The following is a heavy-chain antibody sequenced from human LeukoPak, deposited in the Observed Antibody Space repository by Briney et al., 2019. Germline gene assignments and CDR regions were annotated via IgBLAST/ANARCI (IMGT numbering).Heavy chain of an antibody. J-gene: IGHJ3*02. CDR3: ARESHDYYDSSGYFYYGGAFDI. D-gene: IGHD3-22*01. Sequence: GGSLRLSCAASGFTFSSYAMSWVRQAPGKGLEWVAYIRYDGSVKYYADSVRGRFTISRDNSKNTLYLQMNSLRAEDTAVYYCARESHDYYDSSGYFYYGGAFDIWGQGTMVTVSS. CDR2: IRYDGSVK. CDR1: GFTFSSYA. V-gene: IGHV3-30*02.